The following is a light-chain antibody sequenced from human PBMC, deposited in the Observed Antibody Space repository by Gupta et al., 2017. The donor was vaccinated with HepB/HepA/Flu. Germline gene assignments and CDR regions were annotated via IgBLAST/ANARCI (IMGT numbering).Light chain of an antibody. J-gene: IGKJ3*01. Sequence: DIQMTQSPSSLSASVGDRVTITCRASQSISSYLNWYQQKPGKAPNLLIYAASTLQSGVPSRFSGSGSGTDFTLTISRLQPEDFATYYCQQRHNTPNTFGHGTKVDIK. CDR1: QSISSY. CDR3: QQRHNTPNT. V-gene: IGKV1-39*01. CDR2: AAS.